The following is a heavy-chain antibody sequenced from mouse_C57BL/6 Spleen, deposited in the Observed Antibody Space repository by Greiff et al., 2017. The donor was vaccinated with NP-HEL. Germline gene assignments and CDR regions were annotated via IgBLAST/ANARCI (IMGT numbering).Heavy chain of an antibody. D-gene: IGHD1-1*01. CDR1: GYTFTSYW. CDR2: IDPSDSYT. J-gene: IGHJ4*01. Sequence: VQLQQPGAELVMPGASVKLSCKASGYTFTSYWMHWVKQRPGQGLEWIGEIDPSDSYTNYNQKFKGKSTLTVDKSSSTAYMQLSSLTSEDSAVYYCARSGVVATRDAMDHWGQGTSVTVSS. CDR3: ARSGVVATRDAMDH. V-gene: IGHV1-69*01.